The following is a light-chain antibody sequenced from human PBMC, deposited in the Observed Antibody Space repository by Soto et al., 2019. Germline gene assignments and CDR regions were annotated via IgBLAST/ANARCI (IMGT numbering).Light chain of an antibody. Sequence: DIQMTQSPSTLSASVGDRVTITCRASQSISNWLAWYQQKPGRAPKFLIYDASSLESGVPSRFSGSGSGTEFTLTISSLQPDDFATYYCQQYDSYSPTFGQGTKVDIK. CDR3: QQYDSYSPT. V-gene: IGKV1-5*01. CDR2: DAS. J-gene: IGKJ1*01. CDR1: QSISNW.